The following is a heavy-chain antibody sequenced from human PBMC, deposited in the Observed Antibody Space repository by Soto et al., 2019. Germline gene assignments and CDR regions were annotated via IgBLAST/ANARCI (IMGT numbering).Heavy chain of an antibody. D-gene: IGHD2-2*03. V-gene: IGHV4-39*01. CDR1: GDSITSSSHY. J-gene: IGHJ4*02. Sequence: SETLSLTCTVSGDSITSSSHYWGWIRQPPGKGLECIANIYYDGNTYYNPSLKSRVAISLDTSKNQFSLRLNSVTAADTAVYYCARSSNESRVFMDPFDSWGQGTLVTVSS. CDR2: IYYDGNT. CDR3: ARSSNESRVFMDPFDS.